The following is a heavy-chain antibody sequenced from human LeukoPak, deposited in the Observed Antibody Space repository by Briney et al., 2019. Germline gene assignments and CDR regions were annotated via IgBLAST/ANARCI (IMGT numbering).Heavy chain of an antibody. Sequence: PSETLSLTCTVSGGSISSGGYYWSWIRQHPGKGLEWIGYIYYSGSTYYNPSLKSPVTISVDTSKNQFSLKLSSVTAADTAVYYCAREIYDFWSGYFHTFDPWGQGTLVTVSS. CDR1: GGSISSGGYY. V-gene: IGHV4-31*01. J-gene: IGHJ5*02. D-gene: IGHD3-3*01. CDR3: AREIYDFWSGYFHTFDP. CDR2: IYYSGST.